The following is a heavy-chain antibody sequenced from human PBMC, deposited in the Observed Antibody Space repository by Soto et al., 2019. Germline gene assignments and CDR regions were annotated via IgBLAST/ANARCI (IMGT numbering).Heavy chain of an antibody. CDR3: ARRYGGNFDY. V-gene: IGHV4-31*03. J-gene: IGHJ4*02. CDR1: GGSISSGCYY. D-gene: IGHD2-15*01. CDR2: IYYSGST. Sequence: PSEPLCLTSTVSGGSISSGCYYWSWVRQHPGKGLEWIAYIYYSGSTYYNPSLKSRVTISVDTSKNQFSLKLSSVTAADTAVYYCARRYGGNFDYWGQGTLVTAPQ.